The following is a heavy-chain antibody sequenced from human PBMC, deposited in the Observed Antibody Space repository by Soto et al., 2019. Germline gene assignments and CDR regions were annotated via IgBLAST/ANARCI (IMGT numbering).Heavy chain of an antibody. Sequence: GGSLRLSCAASGFTVSSNYMSWVRQAPGKGLEWVSVIYSGGSTYYNPSLKSRVTISVDTSKNQFSLKLSSVTAADTAVYYCARVIGYSGNFLDYWGQGTLVTVSS. CDR1: GFTVSSNY. CDR2: IYSGGST. D-gene: IGHD1-26*01. J-gene: IGHJ4*02. CDR3: ARVIGYSGNFLDY. V-gene: IGHV3-53*01.